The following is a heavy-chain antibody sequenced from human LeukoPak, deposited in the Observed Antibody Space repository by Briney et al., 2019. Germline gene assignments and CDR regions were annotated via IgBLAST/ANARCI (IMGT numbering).Heavy chain of an antibody. J-gene: IGHJ6*02. V-gene: IGHV3-53*01. D-gene: IGHD6-19*01. CDR3: ATGGIQQWLVALYYYYGMDV. CDR2: IYSGGST. CDR1: GFTVSSNY. Sequence: QSGGSLRLSCAASGFTVSSNYMSWVRQAPGKGLEWVSVIYSGGSTYYADSVKGRITISRDNSKNTLYLQVNSLRAEDTAVYYCATGGIQQWLVALYYYYGMDVWGQGTTVTVSS.